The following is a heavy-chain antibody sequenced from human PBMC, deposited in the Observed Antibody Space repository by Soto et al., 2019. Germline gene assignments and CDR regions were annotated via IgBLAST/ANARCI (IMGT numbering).Heavy chain of an antibody. CDR3: AKVYGSGSYSDY. Sequence: EVQLLESGGGLVQPGGSLRLSCAASGFTFNSYAMSWVRQAPGKGLEWVSAISGSGGSTYYADSVKGRFTISRDNSKNTLYLQMNSLRAEDTAVYYCAKVYGSGSYSDYWGQGTLVTVSS. D-gene: IGHD3-10*01. CDR2: ISGSGGST. CDR1: GFTFNSYA. V-gene: IGHV3-23*01. J-gene: IGHJ4*02.